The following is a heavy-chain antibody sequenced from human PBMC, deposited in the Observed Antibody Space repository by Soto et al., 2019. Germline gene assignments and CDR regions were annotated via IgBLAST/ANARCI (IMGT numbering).Heavy chain of an antibody. J-gene: IGHJ5*02. CDR3: ARESLTPDWFDP. CDR1: GFTFTSFA. D-gene: IGHD4-17*01. V-gene: IGHV1-8*01. Sequence: ASMKVSCKTSGFTFTSFAIQWVRQATGQGLEWMGWMNPNSGNTGYAQKFQGRVTMTRNTSISTAYMELSSLRSEDTAVYYCARESLTPDWFDPWGQGTLVTVSS. CDR2: MNPNSGNT.